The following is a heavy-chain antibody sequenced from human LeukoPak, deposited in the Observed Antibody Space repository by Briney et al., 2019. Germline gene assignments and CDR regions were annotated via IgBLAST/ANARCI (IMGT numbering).Heavy chain of an antibody. CDR1: GGSFSGYY. CDR2: INHSGST. Sequence: SETLSLTCAVYGGSFSGYYWSWIRQPPGKGLEWIGEINHSGSTNYNPSLKSRVTISVDTSKNQLSLKLSSVTAADTAVYYCARWYAVLRYFDWTDNWFDPWGQGTLVTVSS. CDR3: ARWYAVLRYFDWTDNWFDP. J-gene: IGHJ5*02. D-gene: IGHD3-9*01. V-gene: IGHV4-34*01.